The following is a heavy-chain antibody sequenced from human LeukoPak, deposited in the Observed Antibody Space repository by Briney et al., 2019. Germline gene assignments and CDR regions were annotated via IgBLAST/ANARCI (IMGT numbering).Heavy chain of an antibody. J-gene: IGHJ4*02. V-gene: IGHV3-23*01. Sequence: PGGSLRLSCAASGFTFSSYAMSWVRQAPGKGLEWVSAINGSGGSTYYADSVKGRFTISRDNSKNALYLQMNSLRAEDTAVYYCAKHTYYDSSGYYFHYWGQGTLVTVSS. CDR1: GFTFSSYA. CDR2: INGSGGST. D-gene: IGHD3-22*01. CDR3: AKHTYYDSSGYYFHY.